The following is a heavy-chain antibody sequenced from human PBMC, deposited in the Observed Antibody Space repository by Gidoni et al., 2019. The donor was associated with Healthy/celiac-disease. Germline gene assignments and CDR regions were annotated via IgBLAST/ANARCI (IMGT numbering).Heavy chain of an antibody. V-gene: IGHV3-48*02. J-gene: IGHJ6*02. D-gene: IGHD3-3*01. CDR3: ARERITIFGVVTHGMDV. CDR1: GFTFSTYS. Sequence: EVQLVESGGGLVQPGGSLRLSCAASGFTFSTYSMNWVRQAPGKGLEWVSYISSSSSTIYYADSVKGRFTISRDNAKNSLYLRMNSLRDEDTAVYYCARERITIFGVVTHGMDVWGQGTTVTVSS. CDR2: ISSSSSTI.